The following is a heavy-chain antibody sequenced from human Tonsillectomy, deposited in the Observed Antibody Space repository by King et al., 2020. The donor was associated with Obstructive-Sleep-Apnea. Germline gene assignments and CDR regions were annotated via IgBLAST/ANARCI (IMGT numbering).Heavy chain of an antibody. J-gene: IGHJ4*02. Sequence: QLQESGPGLVKPSETLSLTCTVSGGSISSYYWSWIRQPPGKGLEWIGYIYYSGSTNYNPSLKSRVTISVDTSKNQFSLKLSSVTAADTAVYYCARDGYGGNLPFDYWGQGTLVTVSS. CDR1: GGSISSYY. D-gene: IGHD4-23*01. CDR2: IYYSGST. CDR3: ARDGYGGNLPFDY. V-gene: IGHV4-59*01.